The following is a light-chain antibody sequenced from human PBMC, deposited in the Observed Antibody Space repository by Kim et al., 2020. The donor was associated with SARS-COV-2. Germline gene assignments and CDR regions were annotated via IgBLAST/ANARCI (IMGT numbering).Light chain of an antibody. CDR2: GDG. Sequence: ELTQPPSASGTPGQRVTISCSGSKSNVGNNPVNWYQQFPGTAPKLLIYGDGQRPSGVFDRFSGSKSGTSASLAIGGLHSEDEADYYCAAWDGSLNVWVFGRGTKVTVL. V-gene: IGLV1-44*01. CDR3: AAWDGSLNVWV. J-gene: IGLJ3*02. CDR1: KSNVGNNP.